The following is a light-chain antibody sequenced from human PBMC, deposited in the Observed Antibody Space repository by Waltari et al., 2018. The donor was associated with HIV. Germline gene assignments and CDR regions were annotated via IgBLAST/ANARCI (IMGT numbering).Light chain of an antibody. J-gene: IGKJ2*02. CDR3: QQYFTTPWT. V-gene: IGKV4-1*01. CDR1: QSVLYKSNNKNY. Sequence: DIVMSQSPDSLAVSLGERATINCKSSQSVLYKSNNKNYLAWYQQKTGQPPHLLIYWASTRESGVPGRFSGSWSGTDFTLTISSLQAEDVAVYYCQQYFTTPWTFGQGTKLEIK. CDR2: WAS.